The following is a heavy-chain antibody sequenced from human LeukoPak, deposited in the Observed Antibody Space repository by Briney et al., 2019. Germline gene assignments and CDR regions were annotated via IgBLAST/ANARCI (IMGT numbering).Heavy chain of an antibody. CDR2: IIPIFGTS. CDR1: GGTFSSYA. Sequence: EASVKVSCKASGGTFSSYAINWVRQAPGQGLEWMGGIIPIFGTSNYAQKFQGRVTITADESTSTAYMELSSLRSEDTAVYYCARDNSVRDEAWWFNPWGQGTLVTVSS. J-gene: IGHJ5*02. V-gene: IGHV1-69*13. CDR3: ARDNSVRDEAWWFNP. D-gene: IGHD5-24*01.